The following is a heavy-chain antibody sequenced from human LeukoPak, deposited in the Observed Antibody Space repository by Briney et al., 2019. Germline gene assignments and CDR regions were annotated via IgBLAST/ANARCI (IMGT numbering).Heavy chain of an antibody. CDR1: GFSFSSDG. J-gene: IGHJ4*02. CDR2: ISSSSSYI. CDR3: ARVGDYGDYSDY. D-gene: IGHD4-17*01. Sequence: GGSLRLSCSASGFSFSSDGMSWVRQAPGKGLEWVSSISSSSSYIYYTDSVKGRFTISRDNAKNSLYLQMNSLRAEDTAVYYCARVGDYGDYSDYWGQGTLVTVSS. V-gene: IGHV3-21*01.